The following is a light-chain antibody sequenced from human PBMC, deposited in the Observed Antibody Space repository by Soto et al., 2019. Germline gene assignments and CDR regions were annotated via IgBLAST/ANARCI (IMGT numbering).Light chain of an antibody. Sequence: QSALTQPPSASGTPGQRVTITCSGGSSNIGSNTVNWYRQLPGTAPKVLIQRDNQRPSGVPDRVSGSKSGTLASLAISGLQPEGEADHHCAAWDDSLNGWVFGGGTKVTVL. CDR3: AAWDDSLNGWV. CDR2: RDN. J-gene: IGLJ3*02. V-gene: IGLV1-44*01. CDR1: SSNIGSNT.